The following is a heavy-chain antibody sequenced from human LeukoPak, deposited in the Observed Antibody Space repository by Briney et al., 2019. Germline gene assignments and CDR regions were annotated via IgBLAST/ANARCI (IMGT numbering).Heavy chain of an antibody. V-gene: IGHV3-23*01. CDR2: INSGGST. Sequence: PGGSLRLSCAASGFTFSSYAMSWVRQAPGKGLEWVSAINSGGSTYYADSVKGRFTISRDNSKNTLHLQMNSLRAEDTAVYYCAKMRYDSSGHYFDYWGQGTLVTVSS. D-gene: IGHD3-22*01. CDR1: GFTFSSYA. J-gene: IGHJ4*02. CDR3: AKMRYDSSGHYFDY.